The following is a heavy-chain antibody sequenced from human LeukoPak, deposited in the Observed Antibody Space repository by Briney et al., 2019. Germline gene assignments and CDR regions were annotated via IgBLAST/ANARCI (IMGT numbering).Heavy chain of an antibody. CDR3: AREYFSPFGLNDY. J-gene: IGHJ4*02. CDR1: GGSISSSSYY. Sequence: PSETLSLTCTVSGGSISSSSYYWGWIRQPPGKGLEWIGSIYYSGSTYYNPSLKSRVTISVDTSKNQFSLKLSSVTAADTAVYYCAREYFSPFGLNDYWGQGTLVTVSS. V-gene: IGHV4-39*07. CDR2: IYYSGST. D-gene: IGHD3/OR15-3a*01.